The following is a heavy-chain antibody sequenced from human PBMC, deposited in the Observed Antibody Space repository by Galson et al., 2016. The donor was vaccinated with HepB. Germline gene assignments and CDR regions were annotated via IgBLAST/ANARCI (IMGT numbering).Heavy chain of an antibody. J-gene: IGHJ4*02. CDR1: GFTFRNYV. D-gene: IGHD2-8*01. Sequence: SLRLSCAVSGFTFRNYVMTWVRQAPGTGLDWVSAITGSGGNTFYEASVKGRFTISRDSSQKMLYLQMNSLRGEDTAVYYCATGGGYCTNDNCYVHFESWGQGTLVTVSS. CDR2: ITGSGGNT. CDR3: ATGGGYCTNDNCYVHFES. V-gene: IGHV3-23*01.